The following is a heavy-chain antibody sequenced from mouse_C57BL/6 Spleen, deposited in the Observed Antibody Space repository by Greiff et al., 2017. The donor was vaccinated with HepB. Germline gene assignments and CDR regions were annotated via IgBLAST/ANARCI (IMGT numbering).Heavy chain of an antibody. D-gene: IGHD1-1*01. V-gene: IGHV1-15*01. J-gene: IGHJ1*03. CDR1: GYTFTDYE. CDR2: IDPETGGT. Sequence: QVQLQQSGAELVRPGASVTLSCKASGYTFTDYEMHWVKQTPVHGLEWIGAIDPETGGTAYNQKFKGKAILTADKSSSTAYMELRSLTSEDSAVYYCTRRDYGSSGYFDVWGTGTTVTVSS. CDR3: TRRDYGSSGYFDV.